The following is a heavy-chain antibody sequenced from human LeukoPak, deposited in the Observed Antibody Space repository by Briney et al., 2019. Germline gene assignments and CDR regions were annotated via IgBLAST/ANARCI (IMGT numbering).Heavy chain of an antibody. V-gene: IGHV4-4*07. CDR2: IYTSGST. J-gene: IGHJ5*02. CDR1: GSSISSYY. D-gene: IGHD6-6*01. CDR3: ARALTPYRSSSDGWFDP. Sequence: SETLSLTRTVSGSSISSYYWSWIRQPAGKGLEWIGRIYTSGSTNYNPSLKSRVTMSVDTSKNQFSLKLSSVTAADTAVYYCARALTPYRSSSDGWFDPWGQGTLVAVSS.